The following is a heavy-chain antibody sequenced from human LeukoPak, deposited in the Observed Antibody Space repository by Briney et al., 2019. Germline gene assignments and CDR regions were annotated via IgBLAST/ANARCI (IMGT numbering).Heavy chain of an antibody. CDR2: IYSGGST. CDR3: ASAGNRPLDY. CDR1: GVTVSSNY. V-gene: IGHV3-53*01. J-gene: IGHJ4*02. Sequence: AGGSLRLSCAASGVTVSSNYMSWVRQAPGKGLEWVSVIYSGGSTYDADSVKGRFTISRDNSKNTLYLQMNSLRAEDTAVCYCASAGNRPLDYWGQGTLVTVSS.